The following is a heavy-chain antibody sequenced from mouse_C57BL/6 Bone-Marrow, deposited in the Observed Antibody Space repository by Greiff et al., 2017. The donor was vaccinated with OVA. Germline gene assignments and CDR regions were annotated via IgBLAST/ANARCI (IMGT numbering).Heavy chain of an antibody. CDR3: TEVLRGYYRFAY. CDR1: GFTFSNYW. J-gene: IGHJ3*01. V-gene: IGHV6-3*01. CDR2: IRLKSDNYAT. D-gene: IGHD2-3*01. Sequence: EVKLLESGGGLVQPGGSMKLSCVASGFTFSNYWMNWVRPSPEKGLEWVAQIRLKSDNYATHYAESVKGRFTISRDDSKSSVYLQMNNLRAEDTGIYYCTEVLRGYYRFAYWGQGTLVTVSA.